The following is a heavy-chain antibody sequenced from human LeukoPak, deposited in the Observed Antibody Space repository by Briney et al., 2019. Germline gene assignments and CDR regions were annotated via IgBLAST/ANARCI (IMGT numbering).Heavy chain of an antibody. CDR1: GGSISSSSYY. D-gene: IGHD3-10*01. CDR3: ARDRGSGSFYY. CDR2: IYYSGST. V-gene: IGHV4-61*01. J-gene: IGHJ4*02. Sequence: SETLSLTCTVSGGSISSSSYYWSWIRQPPGKGLEWIGYIYYSGSTNYNPSLRSRVTISLDTSKNQFSLKLSSVTAADTAVYYCARDRGSGSFYYWGQGTLVTVSS.